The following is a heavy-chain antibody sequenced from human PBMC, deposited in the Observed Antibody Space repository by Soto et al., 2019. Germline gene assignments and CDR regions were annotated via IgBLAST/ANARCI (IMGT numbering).Heavy chain of an antibody. Sequence: SETLSLTCAVSGDPISSSHWWSWVRQTPGKGLEWIGEIYHSGSINYNPSLKSRVIISADRSKNQFSLRLSSVTAADTAVYYCATSQLGEYFDYWGQGTLVTVSS. CDR1: GDPISSSHW. J-gene: IGHJ4*02. V-gene: IGHV4-4*02. CDR2: IYHSGSI. CDR3: ATSQLGEYFDY. D-gene: IGHD1-26*01.